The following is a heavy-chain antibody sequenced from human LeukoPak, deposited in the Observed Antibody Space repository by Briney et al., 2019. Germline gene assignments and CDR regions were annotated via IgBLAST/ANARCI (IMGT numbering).Heavy chain of an antibody. D-gene: IGHD3-16*01. CDR2: ISSLSGTI. V-gene: IGHV3-48*01. CDR3: AKEGAQTPTDWYFDL. CDR1: GFTFSSYG. J-gene: IGHJ2*01. Sequence: PGGSLRLSCAASGFTFSSYGMHWVRQAPGKGLEWVSYISSLSGTIDYADSVKGRFTISRDNSRNTVYLQMNSLRAEDTAVYYCAKEGAQTPTDWYFDLWGCGTLVTVSS.